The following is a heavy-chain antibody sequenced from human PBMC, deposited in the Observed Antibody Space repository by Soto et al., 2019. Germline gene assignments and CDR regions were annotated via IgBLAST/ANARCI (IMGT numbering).Heavy chain of an antibody. CDR1: GGAFTSNNW. D-gene: IGHD1-7*01. J-gene: IGHJ4*02. CDR2: IYRTRST. Sequence: SETLSLTCAVSGGAFTSNNWWTWVRQPPGQGLEWIGEIYRTRSTNYNPSLKSRVTISLDKSENQFSLKVTSLTAADTAVYYCASRDPGTSVDYWGQGTLVTVSS. CDR3: ASRDPGTSVDY. V-gene: IGHV4-4*02.